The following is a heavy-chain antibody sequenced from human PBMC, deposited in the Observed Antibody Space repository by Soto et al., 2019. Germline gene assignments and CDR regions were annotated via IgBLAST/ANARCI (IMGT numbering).Heavy chain of an antibody. CDR2: IIPIFGIT. V-gene: IGHV1-69*17. Sequence: QVQLEQSGAEVRKPGSSVKVSCKTSGGTFSSYAISWVRQAPGRGLEWMGGIIPIFGITNHAQNFQGRVTISADKSTSTAYMELSSLRSEDTAVYYCARGGEHSFGSRYYYYDMEVWGQGTAVTVSS. CDR1: GGTFSSYA. D-gene: IGHD5-18*01. J-gene: IGHJ6*02. CDR3: ARGGEHSFGSRYYYYDMEV.